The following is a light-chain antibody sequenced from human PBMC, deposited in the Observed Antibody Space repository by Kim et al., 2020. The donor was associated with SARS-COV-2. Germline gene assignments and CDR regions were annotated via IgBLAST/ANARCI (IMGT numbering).Light chain of an antibody. Sequence: QSVLTQPPSASGAPGQRVSISCSGSRPNIGTNTASWYQQFPGAAPKLLIYGNDLRPSGVPDRFSGSKSDTSASLAISGLKSEDEADYFCATWDDSLKSYVFGPGTKGTVL. CDR2: GND. J-gene: IGLJ1*01. V-gene: IGLV1-44*01. CDR1: RPNIGTNT. CDR3: ATWDDSLKSYV.